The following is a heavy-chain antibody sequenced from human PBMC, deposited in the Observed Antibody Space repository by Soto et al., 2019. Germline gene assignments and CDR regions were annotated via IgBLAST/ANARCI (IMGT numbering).Heavy chain of an antibody. CDR1: GYTFTSYD. CDR3: ARVGVITMVRGDFGGMDV. D-gene: IGHD3-10*01. V-gene: IGHV1-8*01. Sequence: QVQLVQSGAEVKKPGASVKVSCKASGYTFTSYDINWVRQATGQGLEWMGWMNPNSGNTGYAQKFQGRVNMTRNTSISTAYMELSSLRSEDTAVYYCARVGVITMVRGDFGGMDVWGQGTTVTVSS. CDR2: MNPNSGNT. J-gene: IGHJ6*02.